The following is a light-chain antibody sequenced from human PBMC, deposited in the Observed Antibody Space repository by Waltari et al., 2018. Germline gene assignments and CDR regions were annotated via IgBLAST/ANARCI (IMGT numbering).Light chain of an antibody. CDR1: SSDVGTYNY. CDR3: CSYAGTYTVYV. Sequence: QSALTQPRSVSGSPGQSVTISCTGTSSDVGTYNYVSWYQKHPGKAPKLRMFDVNRRPYGVPDRFSGSKSGNTASLTISGLHADDEADYYCCSYAGTYTVYVFGSGTKVTVL. J-gene: IGLJ1*01. V-gene: IGLV2-11*01. CDR2: DVN.